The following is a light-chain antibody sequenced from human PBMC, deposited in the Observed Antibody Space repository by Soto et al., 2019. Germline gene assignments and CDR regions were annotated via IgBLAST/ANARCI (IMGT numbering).Light chain of an antibody. CDR1: QSFGSW. V-gene: IGKV1-5*01. CDR2: DIS. Sequence: DIQMTQSPSSLSASVGDTVTITCRASQSFGSWLAWYQQKPGQAPKLLIYDISSLEYGVPSRFSGSGSGTDFTLTISSLQPDDFATYYCQQYNLSPSSFGQGTKVDIK. J-gene: IGKJ2*01. CDR3: QQYNLSPSS.